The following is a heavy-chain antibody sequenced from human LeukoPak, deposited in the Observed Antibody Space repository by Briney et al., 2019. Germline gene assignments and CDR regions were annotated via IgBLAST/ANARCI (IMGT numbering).Heavy chain of an antibody. Sequence: GGSLRLSCAASGFTFSSYAMSWVRQAPGKGLEWVSAFSGSGGDTYYADSVKGRFTISRDNSKNTLYLQMNSLRAEDTAAYYCAKSGYNRFDYWGQGTLVTVSP. J-gene: IGHJ4*02. CDR2: FSGSGGDT. V-gene: IGHV3-23*01. D-gene: IGHD5-24*01. CDR1: GFTFSSYA. CDR3: AKSGYNRFDY.